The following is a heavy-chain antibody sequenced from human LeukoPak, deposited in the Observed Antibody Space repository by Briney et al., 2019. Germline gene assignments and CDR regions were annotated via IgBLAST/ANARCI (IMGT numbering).Heavy chain of an antibody. V-gene: IGHV3-7*03. D-gene: IGHD4-23*01. CDR2: IKQDGSEK. CDR3: ARAPPVGKYYFDY. CDR1: GFTFSSYW. Sequence: GGSLRLSCAASGFTFSSYWMSWVRQAPGKGLEWVANIKQDGSEKYYVDSVKGRFTISRDNAKNSLYLQMNSLRAEDTAVYYCARAPPVGKYYFDYWGQGTLVTVSS. J-gene: IGHJ4*02.